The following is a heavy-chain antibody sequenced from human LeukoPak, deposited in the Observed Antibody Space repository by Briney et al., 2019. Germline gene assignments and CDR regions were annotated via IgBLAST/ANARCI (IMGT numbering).Heavy chain of an antibody. CDR1: GGSFSGYY. D-gene: IGHD2-2*01. CDR3: ARHLDRRSRYCSSTSCYLAYNWFDP. CDR2: INHSGST. Sequence: SETLSLTCAVYGGSFSGYYWSWIRQPPGKGLEWIGEINHSGSTNYNPSLKSRVTISVDTSKNQFSLKLSSVTAADTAVYYCARHLDRRSRYCSSTSCYLAYNWFDPWGQGALVTVSS. J-gene: IGHJ5*02. V-gene: IGHV4-34*01.